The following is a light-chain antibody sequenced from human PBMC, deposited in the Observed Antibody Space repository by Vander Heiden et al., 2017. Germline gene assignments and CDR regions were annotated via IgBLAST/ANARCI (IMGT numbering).Light chain of an antibody. V-gene: IGLV6-57*01. CDR2: EDN. Sequence: NFMLTQPHAVSESPGKTITISCTRSSGSIASNYVHWYQQRPGSSPTTVIYEDNQRLSGVSDRFSSSIDSSSTSASLIISELKTEDEADYYCQYYDAGGHWVFGGGTKLTVL. J-gene: IGLJ3*02. CDR1: SGSIASNY. CDR3: QYYDAGGHWV.